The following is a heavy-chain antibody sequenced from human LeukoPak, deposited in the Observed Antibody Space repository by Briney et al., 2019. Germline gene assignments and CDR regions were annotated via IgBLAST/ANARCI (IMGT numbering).Heavy chain of an antibody. D-gene: IGHD3/OR15-3a*01. J-gene: IGHJ4*02. CDR2: IYNTGSSA. CDR1: GGSVTSSNYY. Sequence: SETLSLTCTVSGGSVTSSNYYWGWIRQPPGKGLEWIGRIYNTGSSAYSNPSLRSRVTLSVDTSKNQFSLRLSSVTAADTAVYFCARLTNDLTNFDYWGQGALVTVSS. V-gene: IGHV4-39*01. CDR3: ARLTNDLTNFDY.